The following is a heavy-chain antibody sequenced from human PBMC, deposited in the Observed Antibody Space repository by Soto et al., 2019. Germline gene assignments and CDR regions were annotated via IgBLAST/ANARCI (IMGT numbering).Heavy chain of an antibody. CDR1: GGTFSSYA. J-gene: IGHJ6*02. V-gene: IGHV1-69*13. Sequence: GASVKVSCKASGGTFSSYAISWVRQAPGQGLEWMGGIIPIFGTANYAQKFQGRVTITADESTSTAYMELSSLRSEDTAVYYCARDRRYYGSGSYTDYYYYGMDVWGQGTTVTVSS. CDR2: IIPIFGTA. CDR3: ARDRRYYGSGSYTDYYYYGMDV. D-gene: IGHD3-10*01.